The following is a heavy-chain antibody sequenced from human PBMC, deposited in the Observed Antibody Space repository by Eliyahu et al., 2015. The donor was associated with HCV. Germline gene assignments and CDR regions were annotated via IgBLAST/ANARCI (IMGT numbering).Heavy chain of an antibody. V-gene: IGHV1-3*01. Sequence: QAQLVQSVAEVKKPGASVKVSCEASGYTFTAYFMHWVRQAPGQRLEWMGWINAGNGNTKYSQKFQGRVTVTRDTSARSIYMELSSLTSEDTAVYYCTREPTIYGHRSYYGMDVWGQGTTVTVS. CDR3: TREPTIYGHRSYYGMDV. CDR1: GYTFTAYF. J-gene: IGHJ6*02. D-gene: IGHD3-3*01. CDR2: INAGNGNT.